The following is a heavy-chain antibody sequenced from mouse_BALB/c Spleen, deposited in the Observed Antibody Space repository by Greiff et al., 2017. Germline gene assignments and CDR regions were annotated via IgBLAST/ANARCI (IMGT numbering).Heavy chain of an antibody. CDR2: ISDGGSYT. J-gene: IGHJ4*01. D-gene: IGHD2-1*01. CDR3: ARDRVYYGNYDYAMDY. CDR1: GFTFSDYY. V-gene: IGHV5-4*02. Sequence: EVQLVESGGGLVKPGGSLKLSCAASGFTFSDYYMYWVRQTPEKRLEWVATISDGGSYTYYPDSVKGRFTISRDNAKNNLYLQMSSLKSEDTAMYYCARDRVYYGNYDYAMDYWGQGTSVTVSS.